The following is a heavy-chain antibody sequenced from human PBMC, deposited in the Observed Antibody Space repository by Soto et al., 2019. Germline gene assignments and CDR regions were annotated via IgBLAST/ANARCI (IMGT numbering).Heavy chain of an antibody. J-gene: IGHJ4*02. CDR3: ARVGQLVLENDY. CDR1: GYTITSYW. D-gene: IGHD6-6*01. Sequence: GASVKVSCKASGYTITSYWISWVRQMPGKGLEWMGRIDPSDSYTNYSPSFQGHVTISADKSILTAYLQWISLKASDTAMYYCARVGQLVLENDYWGQGTLVTVSS. CDR2: IDPSDSYT. V-gene: IGHV5-10-1*01.